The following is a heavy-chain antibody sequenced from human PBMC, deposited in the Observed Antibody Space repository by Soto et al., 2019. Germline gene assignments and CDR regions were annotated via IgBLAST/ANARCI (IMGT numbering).Heavy chain of an antibody. CDR2: IYYSGDT. CDR1: GGSISYYY. Sequence: ETLSLTCTVSGGSISYYYWGWIRQPPGKGLEWIGSIYYSGDTHYNPSLKSRVTISVDTSMNQFSLNLDSVTAVGSAVYYCVRGGYVHAFDYWGQGALVTVS. J-gene: IGHJ4*02. D-gene: IGHD5-12*01. CDR3: VRGGYVHAFDY. V-gene: IGHV4-59*01.